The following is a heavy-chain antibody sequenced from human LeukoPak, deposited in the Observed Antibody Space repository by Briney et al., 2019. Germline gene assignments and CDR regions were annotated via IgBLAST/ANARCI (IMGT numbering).Heavy chain of an antibody. V-gene: IGHV4-34*01. J-gene: IGHJ5*02. Sequence: SETLSLTCAVYGGSFSGYYWSWIRQPPGKGLEWIGEINHSGSINYNPSLKSRVTISVDTSKNQFSLKLSSVTAADTAVYYCARRGFDPWGQGTLVTVSS. CDR3: ARRGFDP. CDR1: GGSFSGYY. CDR2: INHSGSI.